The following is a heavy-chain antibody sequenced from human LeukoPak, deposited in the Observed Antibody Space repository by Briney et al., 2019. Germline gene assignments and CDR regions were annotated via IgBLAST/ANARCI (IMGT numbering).Heavy chain of an antibody. D-gene: IGHD4-17*01. CDR2: TSGSGGST. CDR1: VFTFSSYA. Sequence: GGSLRLSCAASVFTFSSYAMSWVRQAPGKGLEWVSATSGSGGSTYYADSVRGRFTISRDNSKNTLYLQMNSLRGEDTAVYYCEKDLSARQTTVTTWCFDYWGQGTLVTVSS. CDR3: EKDLSARQTTVTTWCFDY. V-gene: IGHV3-23*01. J-gene: IGHJ4*02.